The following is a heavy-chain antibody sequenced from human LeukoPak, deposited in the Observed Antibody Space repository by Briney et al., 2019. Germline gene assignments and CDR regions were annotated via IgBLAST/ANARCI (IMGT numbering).Heavy chain of an antibody. J-gene: IGHJ3*02. CDR3: ARDSSFDAFDI. CDR1: GFSFSSYA. V-gene: IGHV3-7*01. Sequence: GGSLRLSCAASGFSFSSYAISWIRQAPGKGLEWVANIKQDGSEKYYVDSVKGRFTISRDNAKNSLYLQMNSLRAEDTAVYYCARDSSFDAFDIWGQGTMVTVSS. D-gene: IGHD6-6*01. CDR2: IKQDGSEK.